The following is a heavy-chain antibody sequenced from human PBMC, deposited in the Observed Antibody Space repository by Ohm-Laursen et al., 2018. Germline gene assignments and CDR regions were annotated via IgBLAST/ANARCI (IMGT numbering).Heavy chain of an antibody. CDR3: ARDDLMSYFDY. CDR1: GFTFSSYA. V-gene: IGHV3-64*01. D-gene: IGHD3/OR15-3a*01. CDR2: ISSNGGST. J-gene: IGHJ4*02. Sequence: SLRLSCAASGFTFSSYAMRWVRQAPGKGLEYVSAISSNGGSTYYANSVKGRFTISRDNSKNTLYLQMGSLRAEDMAVYYCARDDLMSYFDYWGQGTLVTVSS.